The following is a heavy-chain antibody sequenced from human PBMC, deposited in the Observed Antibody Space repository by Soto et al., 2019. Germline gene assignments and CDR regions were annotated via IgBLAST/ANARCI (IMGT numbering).Heavy chain of an antibody. D-gene: IGHD1-26*01. CDR2: ISGSGSPT. CDR3: ARDMSGGTYNYYYGMDV. V-gene: IGHV3-23*01. CDR1: GFTFSSYA. Sequence: PGGSLRLSCAASGFTFSSYAMTWVRQAPGRGLEWVSAISGSGSPTYYADSVKGRFTISRDNSKNTLYLQMNSLRADDTAVYYCARDMSGGTYNYYYGMDVWDQGTTVTVS. J-gene: IGHJ6*02.